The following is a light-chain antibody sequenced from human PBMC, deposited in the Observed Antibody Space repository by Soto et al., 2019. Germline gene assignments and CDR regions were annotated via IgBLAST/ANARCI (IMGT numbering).Light chain of an antibody. J-gene: IGKJ1*01. CDR3: FQALQTPRT. V-gene: IGKV2-28*01. CDR1: QSLLHSNGYNY. CDR2: LGS. Sequence: DIVVTQSPLSLPVTPGEPASISCRSSQSLLHSNGYNYLDWYLQKPGQSPQLLIYLGSTRASGVPDRFIGSGSGTDFTLKISRVEAEDVGVYYCFQALQTPRTFGQGTKVEIK.